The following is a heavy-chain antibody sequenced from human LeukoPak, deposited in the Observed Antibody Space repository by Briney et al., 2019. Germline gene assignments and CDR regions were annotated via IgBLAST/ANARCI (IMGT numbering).Heavy chain of an antibody. D-gene: IGHD1-26*01. CDR3: AKLMVGATTSDY. Sequence: PGGPLRLSCAASGFTFSSYAMSWVRQAPGKGLEWVSGISGSGGSTYYADSVKGRFTISRDNSKNTLYLQMNSLRVEDTAVYYCAKLMVGATTSDYWGQGTLVTVSS. CDR2: ISGSGGST. V-gene: IGHV3-23*01. J-gene: IGHJ4*02. CDR1: GFTFSSYA.